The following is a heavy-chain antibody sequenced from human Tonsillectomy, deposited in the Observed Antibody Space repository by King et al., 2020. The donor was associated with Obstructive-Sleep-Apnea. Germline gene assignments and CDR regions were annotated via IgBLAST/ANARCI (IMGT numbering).Heavy chain of an antibody. CDR3: AGQVGADNFDY. D-gene: IGHD1-26*01. Sequence: VQLVESGGGVVQPGRSLRLSCAASGFTFSSYAMHWVRQAPGKGLEWVAVISYDGSNKYYADSVKGRFTISRDNSKNTLYLQMNSLRAEDTAVYYCAGQVGADNFDYWGQGTLVTVSS. V-gene: IGHV3-30*04. CDR2: ISYDGSNK. J-gene: IGHJ4*02. CDR1: GFTFSSYA.